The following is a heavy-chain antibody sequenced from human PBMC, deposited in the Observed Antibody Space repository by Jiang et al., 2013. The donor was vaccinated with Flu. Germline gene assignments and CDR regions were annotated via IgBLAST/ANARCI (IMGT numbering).Heavy chain of an antibody. CDR3: AREGTLGYGDYVFDY. D-gene: IGHD4-17*01. Sequence: SVSSNSAAWNWIRQSPSRGLEWLGRTYYRSKWYNDYAVSVKSRITINPDTSKNQFSLQLNSVTPEDTAVYYCAREGTLGYGDYVFDYWGQGTLVTVSS. CDR1: SVSSNSAA. CDR2: TYYRSKWYN. V-gene: IGHV6-1*01. J-gene: IGHJ4*02.